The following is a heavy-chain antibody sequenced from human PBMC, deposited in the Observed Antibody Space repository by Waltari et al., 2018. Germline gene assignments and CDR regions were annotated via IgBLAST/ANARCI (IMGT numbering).Heavy chain of an antibody. J-gene: IGHJ4*02. CDR1: GYTFPTYT. D-gene: IGHD3-22*01. CDR2: SNAVNGKT. V-gene: IGHV1-3*01. CDR3: AGDFDRAFDY. Sequence: QVQLVQSGAEVRKPGASVKVSCKASGYTFPTYTMHWVRQAPGQGLEWMGYSNAVNGKTRYPPNVQDRGTFTIDTSAITAYMVLSSLKSEDTAVYYCAGDFDRAFDYWGQGTLLTVSS.